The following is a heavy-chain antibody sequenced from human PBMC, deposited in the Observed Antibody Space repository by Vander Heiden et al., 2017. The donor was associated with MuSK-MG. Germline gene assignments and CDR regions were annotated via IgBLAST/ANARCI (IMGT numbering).Heavy chain of an antibody. Sequence: QVQLVQSGAEVKKPGASVKVSCKASGYTFTSYDINWVRQATGQGLEWMGWMNPNSGNTGYAQKFQGRVTITRNTSISTAYMELSSLRSEDTAVYYCARGSYYDSSGYYYGFGSDAFDIWCQGTMVTVSS. V-gene: IGHV1-8*03. CDR1: GYTFTSYD. J-gene: IGHJ3*02. D-gene: IGHD3-22*01. CDR2: MNPNSGNT. CDR3: ARGSYYDSSGYYYGFGSDAFDI.